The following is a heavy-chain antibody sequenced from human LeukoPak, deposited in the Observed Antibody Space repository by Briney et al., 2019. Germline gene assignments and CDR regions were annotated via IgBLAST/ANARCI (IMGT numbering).Heavy chain of an antibody. V-gene: IGHV3-43*02. CDR2: ISGDGGDT. D-gene: IGHD1-1*01. J-gene: IGHJ4*02. CDR1: GFTFDDYG. Sequence: PGGSLRLSCAASGFTFDDYGMHWVRQVPGKGLEWVALISGDGGDTYYADSVKGRFTISRDNSENSLFLQMNSLRPEDTALYYCAKDRLYSGTTFDSWGQGTLATVSS. CDR3: AKDRLYSGTTFDS.